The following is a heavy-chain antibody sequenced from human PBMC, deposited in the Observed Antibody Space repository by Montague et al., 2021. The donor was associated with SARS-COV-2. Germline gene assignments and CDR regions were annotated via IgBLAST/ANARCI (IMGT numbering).Heavy chain of an antibody. D-gene: IGHD2-21*01. CDR2: INHSGST. CDR3: ARSPRGFLKLWWYYMDV. J-gene: IGHJ6*03. CDR1: GGSFSGYY. Sequence: SETLSLTCAVYGGSFSGYYWSWIRRPPGKGLEWIGEINHSGSTNYNPSLKSRVTISVDTSKNQFSLKLSSVTAADTAVYYCARSPRGFLKLWWYYMDVWGEGTTVTVSS. V-gene: IGHV4-34*01.